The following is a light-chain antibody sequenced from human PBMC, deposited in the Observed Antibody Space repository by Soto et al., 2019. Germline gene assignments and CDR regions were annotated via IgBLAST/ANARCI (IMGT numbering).Light chain of an antibody. Sequence: QSVMTQPPSVSAAPGQRVTISCSGSSSNIGGNSVSWYQQLPGTAPKLLIYSNNQRPSGVPDRFSGSKSGTSASLAISGLQSDDEADYYCAAWDDSLNGLYVFGTGTKVTVL. CDR3: AAWDDSLNGLYV. CDR1: SSNIGGNS. J-gene: IGLJ1*01. CDR2: SNN. V-gene: IGLV1-44*01.